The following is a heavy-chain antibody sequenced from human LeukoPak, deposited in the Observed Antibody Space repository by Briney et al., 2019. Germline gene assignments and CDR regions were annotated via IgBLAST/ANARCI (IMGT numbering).Heavy chain of an antibody. CDR2: IKQDGSEK. CDR1: GFTFSSYW. J-gene: IGHJ4*02. Sequence: GGSLRLSCAASGFTFSSYWMSWVRQAPGKGLEWVANIKQDGSEKYYVDSVKGRFTISRDNSKNTLYLQMNSLRAEDTAVYYCASPYYYDSSGSLGYWGQGTLVTVSS. V-gene: IGHV3-7*01. D-gene: IGHD3-22*01. CDR3: ASPYYYDSSGSLGY.